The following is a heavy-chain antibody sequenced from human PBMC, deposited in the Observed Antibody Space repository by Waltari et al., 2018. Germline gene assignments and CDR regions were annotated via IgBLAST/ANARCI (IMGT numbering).Heavy chain of an antibody. CDR2: INRSGST. CDR3: AREYSSFEPIFDY. CDR1: DDSFSKYY. Sequence: QVQLQQWGAGLLKPSETLSVTCEVFDDSFSKYYWGWIRQSPGKGLEWIGEINRSGSTNYNPSLKGRVTISLDMSKKQVSLRVTSVTAADTAVYYCAREYSSFEPIFDYWGRGTLVTVSS. J-gene: IGHJ4*02. D-gene: IGHD5-12*01. V-gene: IGHV4-34*02.